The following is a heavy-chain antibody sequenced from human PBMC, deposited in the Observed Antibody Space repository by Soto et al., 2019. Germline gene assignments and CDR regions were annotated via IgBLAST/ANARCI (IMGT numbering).Heavy chain of an antibody. J-gene: IGHJ6*02. D-gene: IGHD3-3*01. Sequence: RLSCAASGFTFSSYWMHWVRQAPGKGLVWVSRINSDGSSTSYADSVKGRFTISRDNAKNTLYLQMNSLRAEDTAVYYCARDRYDFWSGPYYYYYYGMDVWGQGTTVTVSS. CDR2: INSDGSST. V-gene: IGHV3-74*01. CDR3: ARDRYDFWSGPYYYYYYGMDV. CDR1: GFTFSSYW.